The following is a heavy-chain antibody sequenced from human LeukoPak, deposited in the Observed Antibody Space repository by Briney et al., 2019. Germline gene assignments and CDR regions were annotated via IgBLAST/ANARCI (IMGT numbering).Heavy chain of an antibody. CDR2: IYYSGST. Sequence: SETLSLTCTVSGGFISSYYWSWIRQPPGKGLEWIGYIYYSGSTSYNPSLKSRVTMSAYTSKNQFSLRLSSVTAADTAVYYCARRGAYSGNDLAWYFDLWGRGTLVTVSS. CDR1: GGFISSYY. CDR3: ARRGAYSGNDLAWYFDL. V-gene: IGHV4-59*08. D-gene: IGHD5-12*01. J-gene: IGHJ2*01.